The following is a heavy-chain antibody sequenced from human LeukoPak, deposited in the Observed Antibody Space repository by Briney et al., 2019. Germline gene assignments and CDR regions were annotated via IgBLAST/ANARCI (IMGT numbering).Heavy chain of an antibody. CDR1: GGSISSGGYS. CDR3: ARAGTSVAARITFDT. CDR2: IYHSGST. D-gene: IGHD6-6*01. J-gene: IGHJ5*02. Sequence: SETLSLTCTVSGGSISSGGYSWSWIRQPPGKGLEWIGYIYHSGSTYYNPSLKSRVTISVDRSKNQFSLKLSSVTAADTAVYYCARAGTSVAARITFDTWGQGTLVTVSS. V-gene: IGHV4-30-2*01.